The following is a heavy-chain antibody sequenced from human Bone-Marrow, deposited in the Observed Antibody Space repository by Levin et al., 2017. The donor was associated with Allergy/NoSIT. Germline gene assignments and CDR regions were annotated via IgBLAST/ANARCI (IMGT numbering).Heavy chain of an antibody. J-gene: IGHJ4*02. V-gene: IGHV1-69*13. Sequence: SVKVSCKASGGTLPTLRWVRQAPGQGLEWMGVIIPLFGSAQYAQRFQGRVSITADESTSTVYMELSSLRSDDTAVYYCARVEGLGKLDYWGQGTLVTVSS. D-gene: IGHD5-24*01. CDR3: ARVEGLGKLDY. CDR1: GGTLPT. CDR2: IIPLFGSA.